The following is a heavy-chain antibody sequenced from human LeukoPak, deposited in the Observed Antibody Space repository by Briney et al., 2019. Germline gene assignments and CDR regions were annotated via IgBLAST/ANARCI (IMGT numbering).Heavy chain of an antibody. CDR2: IYHNGKT. V-gene: IGHV4-39*01. CDR3: ARHERIVGADSWFDY. Sequence: SETLSLSCTVSGGSIINYDYYWGWIRQAPGKGLECIGSIYHNGKTYYNPSLKSRVTLYVPTSKNQFSLILRSVTAADTAVYYCARHERIVGADSWFDYWGQGTLVTVSS. CDR1: GGSIINYDYY. J-gene: IGHJ4*02. D-gene: IGHD1-26*01.